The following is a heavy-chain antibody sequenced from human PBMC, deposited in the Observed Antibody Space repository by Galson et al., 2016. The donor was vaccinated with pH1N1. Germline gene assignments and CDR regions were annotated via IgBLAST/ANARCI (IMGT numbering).Heavy chain of an antibody. CDR1: GGSISSRTYY. J-gene: IGHJ4*02. CDR3: ARESPFTY. V-gene: IGHV4-39*07. CDR2: IFYSGST. Sequence: LSLTCTVSGGSISSRTYYWGWIRQPPGKGLEWVGSIFYSGSTYYNPSLKSRVTISVDASKSQFSLRLSSVTAADTAVYYCARESPFTYWGQGTLVTVSS.